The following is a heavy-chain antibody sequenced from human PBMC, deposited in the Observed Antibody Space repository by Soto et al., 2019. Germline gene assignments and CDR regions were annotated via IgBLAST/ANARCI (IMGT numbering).Heavy chain of an antibody. D-gene: IGHD6-6*01. V-gene: IGHV4-31*03. J-gene: IGHJ6*02. CDR2: NYYSGIT. Sequence: QVQLQESGPGLVKPSQTLSLTCTVSGGSISSGGYYWTWIRQHPGKGLEWIGYNYYSGITYYNPSLKSRGTISLDTSKNPFSLKLSSVTAADTAVYYCARGSSIAGLYYGMDVWGQGTTVTVSS. CDR3: ARGSSIAGLYYGMDV. CDR1: GGSISSGGYY.